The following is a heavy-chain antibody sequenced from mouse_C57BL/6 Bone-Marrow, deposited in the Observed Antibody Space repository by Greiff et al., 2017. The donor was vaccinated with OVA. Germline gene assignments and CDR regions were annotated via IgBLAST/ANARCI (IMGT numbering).Heavy chain of an antibody. CDR1: GFNIKDDY. CDR2: IDPENGDT. CDR3: TGYDGYPAWFAY. Sequence: VQLQQSGAELVRPGASVKLSCTASGFNIKDDYMHWVKQRPEQGLEWIGWIDPENGDTEYASKFQGKATITADTSSNTAYLQLSSLTSEDTAVYYCTGYDGYPAWFAYWAKGLWSLSLQ. V-gene: IGHV14-4*01. J-gene: IGHJ3*01. D-gene: IGHD2-3*01.